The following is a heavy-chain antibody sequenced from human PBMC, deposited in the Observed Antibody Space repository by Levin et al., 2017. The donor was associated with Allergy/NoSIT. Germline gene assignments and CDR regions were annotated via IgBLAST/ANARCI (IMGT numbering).Heavy chain of an antibody. V-gene: IGHV3-15*01. CDR1: GITFSNAW. D-gene: IGHD6-13*01. Sequence: GGSLRLSCAASGITFSNAWMSWARQAPGKGLEWVGRIKSKTDGGTTEYAAPVKGSFTIPRDDSKNTLYLQLNSLKTEDTAVYFCTTSSSSWYYFDYWGQGTLVTVSS. CDR3: TTSSSSWYYFDY. J-gene: IGHJ4*02. CDR2: IKSKTDGGTT.